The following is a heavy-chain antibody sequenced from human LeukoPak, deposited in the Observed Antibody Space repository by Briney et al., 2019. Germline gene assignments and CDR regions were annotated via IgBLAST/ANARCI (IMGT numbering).Heavy chain of an antibody. CDR1: GFTVSSNY. CDR3: ARSVPDYTRFDY. Sequence: PGGSLRLSCAASGFTVSSNYMSWVRQAPGKGLEWVSLIYSGGSTYYADSVKGRFTISRDNSKKTVYLQMNSLRAEDTALYYCARSVPDYTRFDYWGQGALVTVSS. V-gene: IGHV3-53*01. CDR2: IYSGGST. J-gene: IGHJ4*02. D-gene: IGHD4-11*01.